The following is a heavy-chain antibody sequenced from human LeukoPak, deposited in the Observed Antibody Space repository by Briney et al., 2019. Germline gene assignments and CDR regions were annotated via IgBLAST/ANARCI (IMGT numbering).Heavy chain of an antibody. CDR1: GFTFSSYA. CDR3: AQDLAWGAFDH. Sequence: GGSLRLSCAASGFTFSSYAMSWVRQAPGKGLEWVSDINGSGGSTYYADSVKGRFTISRDNSKNTLYLQMNSLRVEDTAVYYCAQDLAWGAFDHWGQGTLVTVSS. D-gene: IGHD7-27*01. V-gene: IGHV3-23*01. J-gene: IGHJ4*02. CDR2: INGSGGST.